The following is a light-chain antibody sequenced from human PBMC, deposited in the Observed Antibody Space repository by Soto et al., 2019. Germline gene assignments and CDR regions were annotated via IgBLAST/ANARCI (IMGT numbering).Light chain of an antibody. J-gene: IGLJ2*01. V-gene: IGLV2-23*01. CDR1: SSDVGSYNL. CDR3: CSYAGSSTPKV. CDR2: EGS. Sequence: QSVLTQAASVSGSPGQSITISCTGTSSDVGSYNLVSWYQQHPGKAPKLMIYEGSKRPSGVSNRFSGSKSGNTASLTISGLQAEDEADYYCCSYAGSSTPKVFGGGTKLTVL.